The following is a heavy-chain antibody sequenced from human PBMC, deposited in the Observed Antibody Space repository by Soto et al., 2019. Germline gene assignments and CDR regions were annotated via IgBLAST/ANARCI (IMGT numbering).Heavy chain of an antibody. CDR2: IYYSGST. CDR3: ARHEGITFFGVFPYYFDS. Sequence: QLQLQESGPGLVKPSETLSLTCTVSGGSISSSSYYWGWIRQPPGKGLEWIGSIYYSGSTYYNPSLRSGVTIPVATSKNHFPLKLSSVTAADTAVYYCARHEGITFFGVFPYYFDSWGQGTLVTVSS. V-gene: IGHV4-39*01. J-gene: IGHJ4*02. CDR1: GGSISSSSYY. D-gene: IGHD3-3*01.